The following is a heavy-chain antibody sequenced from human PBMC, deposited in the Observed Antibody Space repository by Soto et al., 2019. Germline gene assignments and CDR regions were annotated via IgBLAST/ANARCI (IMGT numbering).Heavy chain of an antibody. D-gene: IGHD3-3*01. CDR2: INPRDGST. V-gene: IGHV1-46*01. J-gene: IGHJ4*02. CDR3: ARSILDTTKNYFDY. Sequence: ASVKVSCKASGYTFSTYYLHWVRQAPGQGLEWMGIINPRDGSTVYAQKFQGRVTMSRDTSTTTIYMHLSALSSEDTAVYFCARSILDTTKNYFDYWAQGTLVTVSS. CDR1: GYTFSTYY.